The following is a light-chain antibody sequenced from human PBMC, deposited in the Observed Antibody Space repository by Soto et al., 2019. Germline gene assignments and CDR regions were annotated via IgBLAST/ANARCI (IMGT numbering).Light chain of an antibody. J-gene: IGKJ1*01. CDR1: QFISTW. CDR3: QFHNSYSWT. V-gene: IGKV1-5*01. Sequence: DIQMTQSPSTLSASVGDRVTITCRANQFISTWVAWFQQKPGKAPRLLIHEASALESGVPSRFSGSGSGTEFTLSISSLQRDDFATYYCQFHNSYSWTFGQGTKVDIK. CDR2: EAS.